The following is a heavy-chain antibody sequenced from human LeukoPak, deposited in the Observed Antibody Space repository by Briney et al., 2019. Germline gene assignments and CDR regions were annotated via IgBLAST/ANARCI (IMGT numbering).Heavy chain of an antibody. CDR1: GGSISSGGYF. CDR2: LYYTGDT. Sequence: SETLSLTCTVSGGSISSGGYFWGWIRQPPGGTLEWIGSLYYTGDTYYNPSLSSRVAMSIDTSNNQFSLKLSSLTAADTAVYYCARDRGHYSSSWYTWFDPWGQGILVTVSS. J-gene: IGHJ5*02. V-gene: IGHV4-39*07. D-gene: IGHD6-13*01. CDR3: ARDRGHYSSSWYTWFDP.